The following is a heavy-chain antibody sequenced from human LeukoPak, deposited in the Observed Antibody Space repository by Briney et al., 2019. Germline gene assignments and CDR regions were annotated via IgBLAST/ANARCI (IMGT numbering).Heavy chain of an antibody. CDR2: ISGGGGST. J-gene: IGHJ5*02. CDR1: GFTFSSYA. V-gene: IGHV3-23*01. CDR3: ARLPTAINGFFDP. Sequence: PGGSLRLSCAASGFTFSSYAMSWVRQAPGKGLEWVSSISGGGGSTYYADSVKGRFTISRDNSKNTLYLQMNSLRAEDTAVHFCARLPTAINGFFDPWGQGTLVTVSS. D-gene: IGHD2-2*01.